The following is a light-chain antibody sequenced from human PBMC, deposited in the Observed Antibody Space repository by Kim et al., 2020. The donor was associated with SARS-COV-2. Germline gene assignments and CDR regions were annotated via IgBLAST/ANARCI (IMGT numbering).Light chain of an antibody. J-gene: IGLJ2*01. Sequence: GQSITIACTGTGSDVGIYNYVAWYQQRPGKAPTLIIYDVTNRPAGVSDRFSGSKSGNTASLTISGLQIDDEADYYCVSYTSSITLVFGGGTQLTVL. CDR2: DVT. V-gene: IGLV2-14*03. CDR3: VSYTSSITLV. CDR1: GSDVGIYNY.